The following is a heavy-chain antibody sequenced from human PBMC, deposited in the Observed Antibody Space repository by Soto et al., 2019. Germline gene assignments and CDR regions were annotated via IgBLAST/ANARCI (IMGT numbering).Heavy chain of an antibody. CDR2: ISGSGGST. D-gene: IGHD3-3*01. CDR3: AKGTFTIFGVVIQSPHYYYMDV. Sequence: GGSLRLSCAASGFTFSSYAMSWVRQAPGKGLEWVSAISGSGGSTYYADSVKGRFTISRDNSKNTLYLQVNSLRAEDTAVYYCAKGTFTIFGVVIQSPHYYYMDVWGKGTTVTVSS. V-gene: IGHV3-23*01. CDR1: GFTFSSYA. J-gene: IGHJ6*03.